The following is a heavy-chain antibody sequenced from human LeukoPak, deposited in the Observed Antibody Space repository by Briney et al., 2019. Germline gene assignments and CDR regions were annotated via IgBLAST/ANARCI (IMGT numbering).Heavy chain of an antibody. J-gene: IGHJ5*02. CDR1: GSSIGTYS. CDR3: ARHNVLLWFGELLGLFDP. CDR2: IYYSGNP. D-gene: IGHD3-10*01. Sequence: SETLSLTCTVSGSSIGTYSWGWVRQPPGKGRGWIGSIYYSGNPYYNPSLKSRVTISVDTSKNQFSLKLSSVTAADTAVYYCARHNVLLWFGELLGLFDPWGQGTLVTVSS. V-gene: IGHV4-39*01.